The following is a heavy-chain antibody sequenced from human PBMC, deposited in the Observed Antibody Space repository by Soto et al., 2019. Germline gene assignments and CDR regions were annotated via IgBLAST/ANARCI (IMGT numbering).Heavy chain of an antibody. V-gene: IGHV4-39*07. CDR1: GCSISSSNYY. Sequence: PSETLSLTCTFSGCSISSSNYYWGWIRQPPGKGLEWIGNIYYSGSTNYNPSLKSRVTISVDTSKNQFSLKLSSVTAADTAVYYCARPHGGSSGWDNWFDPWGQGTLVTVSS. CDR2: IYYSGST. J-gene: IGHJ5*02. D-gene: IGHD6-25*01. CDR3: ARPHGGSSGWDNWFDP.